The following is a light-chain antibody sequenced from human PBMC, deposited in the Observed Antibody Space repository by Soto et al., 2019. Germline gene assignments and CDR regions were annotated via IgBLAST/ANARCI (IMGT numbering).Light chain of an antibody. CDR3: QQYNNNWT. CDR2: KAS. V-gene: IGKV1-5*03. CDR1: QSISNW. J-gene: IGKJ1*01. Sequence: DIQMTQSPSTLSASVGDRVTITCRASQSISNWLAWYQQKPGKAPTLLIYKASSLESGVPSRFSGSGSGTEFTRTISSLQPDDFATYYCQQYNNNWTFGQGTKVEIK.